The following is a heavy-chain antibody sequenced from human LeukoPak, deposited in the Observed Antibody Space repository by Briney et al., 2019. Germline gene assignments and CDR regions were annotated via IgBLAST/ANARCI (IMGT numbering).Heavy chain of an antibody. V-gene: IGHV1-2*02. J-gene: IGHJ3*02. D-gene: IGHD3-16*02. Sequence: ASVKVSCKASGYTFTGYYMHWVRQAPGQGLEWMGWINPNSGGTNYAQKFQGRVTITRDTSISTAYMELSRLRSDDTAVYYCARAFPTNDYVWGSYRPTPGDAFDIWGQGTMVTVSS. CDR3: ARAFPTNDYVWGSYRPTPGDAFDI. CDR2: INPNSGGT. CDR1: GYTFTGYY.